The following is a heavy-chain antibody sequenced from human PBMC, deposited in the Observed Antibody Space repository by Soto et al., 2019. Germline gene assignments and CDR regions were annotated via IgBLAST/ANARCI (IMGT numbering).Heavy chain of an antibody. CDR3: ARDAXAVPVHLDYYYSSGMDV. V-gene: IGHV3-33*01. CDR1: GFSLSSYG. CDR2: IWYDGSNK. J-gene: IGHJ6*02. Sequence: PCGSLGLACAASGFSLSSYGMRWVRQNQGKELEWVAVIWYDGSNKFYADSVKGRITISRDNSKNTLYLQMNSLSAEDTAVYYCARDAXAVPVHLDYYYSSGMDVWGRRTTVSVSS. D-gene: IGHD6-19*01.